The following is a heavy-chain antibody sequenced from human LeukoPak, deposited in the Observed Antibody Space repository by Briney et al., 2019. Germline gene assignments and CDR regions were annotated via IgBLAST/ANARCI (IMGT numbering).Heavy chain of an antibody. CDR2: ISSSGSTI. Sequence: GGSLRLSCAASGFTFSDYYMSWIRQAPGKGLEWVSYISSSGSTIYYADSVKGRFTISRDNAKNSLYLQMSSLRAEDTAVYYCARDRLTVTTDFDYWGQGTLVTVSS. V-gene: IGHV3-11*01. CDR1: GFTFSDYY. D-gene: IGHD4-17*01. J-gene: IGHJ4*02. CDR3: ARDRLTVTTDFDY.